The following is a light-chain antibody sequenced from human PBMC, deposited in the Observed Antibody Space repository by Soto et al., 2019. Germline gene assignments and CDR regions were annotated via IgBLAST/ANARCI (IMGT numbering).Light chain of an antibody. CDR3: QVWDSSSDHVV. CDR1: NIGSKS. J-gene: IGLJ2*01. CDR2: YDS. Sequence: SYELTQPPSVSVAPGKPARITCGGNNIGSKSVHWYQQKPGQAPVLVIYYDSDRPSGIPERFSGSNSGNTATLTISRVEAGDEADYYCQVWDSSSDHVVVGGGTKLTVL. V-gene: IGLV3-21*04.